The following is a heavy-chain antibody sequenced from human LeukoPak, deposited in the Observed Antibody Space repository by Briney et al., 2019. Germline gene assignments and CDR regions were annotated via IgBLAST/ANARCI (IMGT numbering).Heavy chain of an antibody. J-gene: IGHJ4*02. Sequence: SETLSLTCAVYGGSFSGYHWSWIRQPPGKGLEWIGEINHSGSTNYNPSLKSRVTISVDTSKNQFSLKLSSVTAADTAVYYCARADYYDSSGYYYWGQGTLVTVSS. D-gene: IGHD3-22*01. CDR3: ARADYYDSSGYYY. CDR1: GGSFSGYH. V-gene: IGHV4-34*01. CDR2: INHSGST.